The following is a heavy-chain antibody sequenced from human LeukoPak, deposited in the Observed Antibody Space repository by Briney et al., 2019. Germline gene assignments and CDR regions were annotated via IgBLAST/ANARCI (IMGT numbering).Heavy chain of an antibody. J-gene: IGHJ4*02. V-gene: IGHV3-21*01. Sequence: PGGSLRLSCAASGFTFSSYSMNWVRQAPGKGLEWVSSISSSSSYIYCADSVKGRFTISRDNAKNSLYLQMNSLRAEVTAVYYCARETQLDYWGQGTLVTVSS. CDR2: ISSSSSYI. D-gene: IGHD5-18*01. CDR1: GFTFSSYS. CDR3: ARETQLDY.